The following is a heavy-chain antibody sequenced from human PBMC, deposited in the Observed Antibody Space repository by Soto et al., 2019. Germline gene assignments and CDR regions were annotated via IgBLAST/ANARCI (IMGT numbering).Heavy chain of an antibody. D-gene: IGHD2-8*01. V-gene: IGHV1-18*01. Sequence: ASVKVSCKASGYTFSRYVISWVRQAPGQGLEWMGWVSGYNGDTKYAQKVQGRVTMTIDTSTYTAYMELRSLTSDDTAKYYCAKNGQPPYYYYGMDXWGQGTTVTVSS. CDR2: VSGYNGDT. CDR1: GYTFSRYV. J-gene: IGHJ6*02. CDR3: AKNGQPPYYYYGMDX.